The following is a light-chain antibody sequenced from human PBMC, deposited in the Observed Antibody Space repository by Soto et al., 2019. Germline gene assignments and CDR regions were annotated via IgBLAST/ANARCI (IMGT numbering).Light chain of an antibody. CDR1: SSDVGGYDF. Sequence: QSVLTQPPSASGSPGQSVTISCTGTSSDVGGYDFVSWYQQHPGKATKLVIYEVTRRPSGVPDRFSGSKSGNTASLTVSGLQAEDEAVYYCSSYAGSTIFGGGTKLTVL. J-gene: IGLJ2*01. CDR2: EVT. CDR3: SSYAGSTI. V-gene: IGLV2-8*01.